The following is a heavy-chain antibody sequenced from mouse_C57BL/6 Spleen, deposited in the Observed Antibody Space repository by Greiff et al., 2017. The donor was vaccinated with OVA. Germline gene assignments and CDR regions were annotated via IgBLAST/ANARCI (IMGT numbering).Heavy chain of an antibody. Sequence: QVQLKQPGAELVKPGASVKLSCKASGYTFTSYWMHWVKQRPGQGLEWIGMIHPNSGSTNYNEKFKSKATLTVDKSFSTAYMQLSSLTSEDSAVYYCARGAYDSDYWGQGTTLTVSS. J-gene: IGHJ2*01. CDR2: IHPNSGST. CDR3: ARGAYDSDY. CDR1: GYTFTSYW. D-gene: IGHD2-4*01. V-gene: IGHV1-64*01.